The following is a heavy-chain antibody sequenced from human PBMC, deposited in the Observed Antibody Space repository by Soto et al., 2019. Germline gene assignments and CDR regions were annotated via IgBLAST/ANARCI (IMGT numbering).Heavy chain of an antibody. CDR2: TYYRSRWHS. J-gene: IGHJ4*02. CDR3: ARDPPHFTSRFDC. V-gene: IGHV6-1*01. D-gene: IGHD2-2*01. Sequence: SQTLSLTCAISGDSVSNTGAAWNWIRQSPSRGLEWLGRTYYRSRWHSDYAASVKSRIRVNPDTSKNQFSLQLNSVTPDDTAVYSCARDPPHFTSRFDCWGQGPLVTVSS. CDR1: GDSVSNTGAA.